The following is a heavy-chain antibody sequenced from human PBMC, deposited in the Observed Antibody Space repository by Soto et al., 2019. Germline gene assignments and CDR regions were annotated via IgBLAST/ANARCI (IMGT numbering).Heavy chain of an antibody. CDR2: IMPVFATP. J-gene: IGHJ6*02. D-gene: IGHD3-3*02. V-gene: IGHV1-69*12. CDR3: ARDKDRQQLGGNYYYISDV. Sequence: QVQLVQSGAEVKKPGSSVKVSCKASGGTFSTSAISWVRQAPGQGLEWVGGIMPVFATPDYAQNFQGRVTITADESTTTAYLELTSLRTDDTAVYYCARDKDRQQLGGNYYYISDVWGQGTAITVSS. CDR1: GGTFSTSA.